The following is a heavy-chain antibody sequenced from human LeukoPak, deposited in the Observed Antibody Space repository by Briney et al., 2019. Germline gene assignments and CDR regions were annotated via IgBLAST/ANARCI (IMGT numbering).Heavy chain of an antibody. CDR2: INHSGST. D-gene: IGHD3-10*01. V-gene: IGHV4-34*01. CDR3: ARGGRVVTMVRGVYYYYYGMDV. CDR1: GGSFSGCY. J-gene: IGHJ6*02. Sequence: PSETLSLTCAVYGGSFSGCYWSWIRQPPGKGLEWIGEINHSGSTNYNPSLKSRVTISVDTSKNQSSLKLSSVTAADTAVYYCARGGRVVTMVRGVYYYYYGMDVWGQGTTVTVSS.